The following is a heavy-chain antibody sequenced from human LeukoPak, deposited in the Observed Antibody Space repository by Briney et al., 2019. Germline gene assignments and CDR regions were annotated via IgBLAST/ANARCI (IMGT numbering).Heavy chain of an antibody. J-gene: IGHJ3*02. Sequence: GASAKDSCKASGYTFTSYAMHWVRQAPGQRLEWMGWINAGNGNTKYSQEFQGRVTITRDTTASTAYMELSSLRSEDMAVYYCGRDRGGADAFDIWGQGTMVTVSS. CDR1: GYTFTSYA. CDR3: GRDRGGADAFDI. V-gene: IGHV1-3*03. CDR2: INAGNGNT. D-gene: IGHD3-16*01.